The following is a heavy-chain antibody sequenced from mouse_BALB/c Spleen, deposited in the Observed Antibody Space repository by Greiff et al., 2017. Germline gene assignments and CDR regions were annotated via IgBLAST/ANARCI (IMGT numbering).Heavy chain of an antibody. V-gene: IGHV5-17*02. CDR2: ISSGSSTI. D-gene: IGHD1-1*01. CDR1: GFTFSSFG. CDR3: ASIITTAFDV. Sequence: EVKLVESGGGLVQPGGSRKLSCAASGFTFSSFGMHWVRQAPEKGLEWVAYISSGSSTIYYADTVKGRFTISRDNPKNTLFLQMTSLRSEDTAMYYCASIITTAFDVWGAGGTVTVSS. J-gene: IGHJ1*01.